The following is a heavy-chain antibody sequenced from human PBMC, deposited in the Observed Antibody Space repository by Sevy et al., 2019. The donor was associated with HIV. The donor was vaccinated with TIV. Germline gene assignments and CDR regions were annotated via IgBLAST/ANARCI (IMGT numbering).Heavy chain of an antibody. V-gene: IGHV3-21*06. D-gene: IGHD2-15*01. CDR1: GFTFSSYT. Sequence: GGSLRLSCSASGFTFSSYTMIWVRQAPGRGLEWVSASSGTGSYIYYADSVKDRFTICRDNAKNLLYLQMNSLRAEDTAVYYCARDHGYCSGGSCYSGGYWGQGTLVTVSS. CDR2: SSGTGSYI. CDR3: ARDHGYCSGGSCYSGGY. J-gene: IGHJ4*02.